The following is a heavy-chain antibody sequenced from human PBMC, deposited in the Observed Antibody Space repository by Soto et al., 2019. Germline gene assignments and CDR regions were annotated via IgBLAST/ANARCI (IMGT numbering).Heavy chain of an antibody. CDR2: ISGSGGST. J-gene: IGHJ4*02. D-gene: IGHD3-3*01. CDR1: GFTFISYA. V-gene: IGHV3-23*01. Sequence: PGGSLRLSCAASGFTFISYAMSWVRQAPWKGLEWVSAISGSGGSTYYADSVKGRFTISRDNSKNTLYLQMNSLRAEDTAVYYCAKDGSRFLEWLPKYYFDYWGQGTLVTVSS. CDR3: AKDGSRFLEWLPKYYFDY.